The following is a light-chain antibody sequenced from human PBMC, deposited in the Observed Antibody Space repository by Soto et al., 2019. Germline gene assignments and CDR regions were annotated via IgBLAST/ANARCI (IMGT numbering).Light chain of an antibody. Sequence: QSVLTQSSSASASLGSSVKLTCTLSSGNSSYIIAWHQQQPGKAPRYLMKLEGSGSYNKGSGVPDRFSGSSSGADRYLTISNLQSEDEADYYCETWDSNTWVFGGGTKVTV. CDR3: ETWDSNTWV. V-gene: IGLV4-60*03. CDR2: LEGSGSY. CDR1: SGNSSYI. J-gene: IGLJ3*02.